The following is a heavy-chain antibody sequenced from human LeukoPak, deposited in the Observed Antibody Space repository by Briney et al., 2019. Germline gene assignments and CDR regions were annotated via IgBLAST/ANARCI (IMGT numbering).Heavy chain of an antibody. CDR3: ARARITMVRGVTKGGGNWFDP. Sequence: KSSETLSLTCAVSGGSISSSNWWSWVRPPPGKGLEWIGEIYHSGSTNYNPSLKSRVTISGDKSKNQLSLKLSSVTAADTAVYYCARARITMVRGVTKGGGNWFDPWGQGTLVTVSS. CDR2: IYHSGST. CDR1: GGSISSSNW. D-gene: IGHD3-10*01. J-gene: IGHJ5*02. V-gene: IGHV4-4*02.